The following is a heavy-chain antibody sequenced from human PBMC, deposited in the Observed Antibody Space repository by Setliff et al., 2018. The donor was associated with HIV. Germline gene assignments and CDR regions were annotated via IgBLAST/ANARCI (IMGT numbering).Heavy chain of an antibody. Sequence: PSETLSLTCTVSGDSIGTTTYYWGWIRQSPEKGLEWIGSIYFSGSAYYNPSLESRVTISVDTSKNQFSLKLSSVTAADTAVYYCARLKLPDPYYFDYWGQGTLVTVS. D-gene: IGHD1-26*01. CDR2: IYFSGSA. CDR1: GDSIGTTTYY. CDR3: ARLKLPDPYYFDY. J-gene: IGHJ4*02. V-gene: IGHV4-39*07.